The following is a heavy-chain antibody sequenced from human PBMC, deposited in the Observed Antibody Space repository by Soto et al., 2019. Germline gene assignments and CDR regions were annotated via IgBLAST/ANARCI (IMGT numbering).Heavy chain of an antibody. D-gene: IGHD3-10*01. J-gene: IGHJ4*02. CDR2: IYWDDDN. CDR1: GFSLSTSGVA. CDR3: AVRREVGEVLS. V-gene: IGHV2-5*02. Sequence: QITLKESGPTLVKPTQTLTLTCTFSGFSLSTSGVAVGWIRQPPGKALEWLALIYWDDDNRYSPSLKSRLTITKDKSKNQVVLTIRNVDRVDTATYYCAVRREVGEVLSWGQGALVTVSS.